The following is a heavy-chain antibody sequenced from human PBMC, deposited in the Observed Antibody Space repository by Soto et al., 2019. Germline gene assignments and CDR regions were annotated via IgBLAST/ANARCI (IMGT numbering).Heavy chain of an antibody. CDR3: ARGRTRSSSWSYY. CDR2: IWDAGSKK. V-gene: IGHV3-33*01. CDR1: GFTFSSYG. J-gene: IGHJ4*02. Sequence: QVQLVESGGGVVQPGRSLRLSCAASGFTFSSYGMHWVRQVPGKGLEWVAIIWDAGSKKYYADSVKGRFTISRDNSKNTLYLQMNSMRDKDTAVYYCARGRTRSSSWSYYWGQGTLVTVSS. D-gene: IGHD6-6*01.